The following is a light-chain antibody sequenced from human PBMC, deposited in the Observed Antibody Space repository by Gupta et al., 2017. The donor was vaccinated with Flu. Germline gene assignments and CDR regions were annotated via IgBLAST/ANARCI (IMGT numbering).Light chain of an antibody. J-gene: IGKJ1*01. Sequence: DVVMTQSPLSLPVTLGQPASISCRSSQSLVHSNGNTYLTWFQQRPGQSPRRLIYRVSNRDSGVPDRFSGSGSGTDFTLKSSRGEAEDVGVYYCKQGKHLRTFGQGTKVEIK. CDR2: RVS. CDR3: KQGKHLRT. CDR1: QSLVHSNGNTY. V-gene: IGKV2-30*02.